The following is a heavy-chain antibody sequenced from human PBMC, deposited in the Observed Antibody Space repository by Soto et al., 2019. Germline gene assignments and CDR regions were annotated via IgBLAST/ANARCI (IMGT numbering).Heavy chain of an antibody. CDR3: ARGRQFQVPIDN. Sequence: LRLSCAASGFTFSDFYMSWIRQAPGKGLECVSYISSSGDYTSYADSVKGRFTISRDNAKSSLYLQMNSLRAEDTAVYYCARGRQFQVPIDNWGQGTLVTVSS. CDR2: ISSSGDYT. CDR1: GFTFSDFY. J-gene: IGHJ4*02. D-gene: IGHD6-19*01. V-gene: IGHV3-11*06.